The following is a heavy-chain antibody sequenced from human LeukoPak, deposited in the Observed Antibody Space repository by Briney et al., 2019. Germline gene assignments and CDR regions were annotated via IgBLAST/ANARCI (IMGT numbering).Heavy chain of an antibody. J-gene: IGHJ4*02. Sequence: PSETLSLTCTVSGGSVSGGSYYWSWIRQPPGKGLERIGYIYYSGSTNYNPSLKSRVTISVDTSKNQFSLKLSSVTAADTAVYYCARVGSGYYYYFDYWGQGTLVTVSS. D-gene: IGHD3-22*01. CDR1: GGSVSGGSYY. CDR3: ARVGSGYYYYFDY. CDR2: IYYSGST. V-gene: IGHV4-61*01.